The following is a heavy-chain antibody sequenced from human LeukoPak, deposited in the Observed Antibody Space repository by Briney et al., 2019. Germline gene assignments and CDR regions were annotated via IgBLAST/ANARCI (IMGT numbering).Heavy chain of an antibody. CDR3: AVARGYSYGQIDY. CDR1: GYSFTSYW. Sequence: GESMKISCKGSGYSFTSYWIGWVRQMPGKGLEWMGIIYPGDSDTRYSPSFQGQDTISADKSISTAYLQWSSLKASDTAMYYCAVARGYSYGQIDYGGQGTLVTVSS. CDR2: IYPGDSDT. J-gene: IGHJ4*02. D-gene: IGHD5-18*01. V-gene: IGHV5-51*01.